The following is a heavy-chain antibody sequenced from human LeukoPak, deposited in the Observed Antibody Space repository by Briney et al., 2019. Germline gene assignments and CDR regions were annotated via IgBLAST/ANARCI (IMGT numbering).Heavy chain of an antibody. CDR1: GFIFSDYY. J-gene: IGHJ4*02. Sequence: PGGSLRLSCTASGFIFSDYYMSWIRQAPGKGLEWVSRISSSGSTLYYADSVKSRFTISRDNTKNSLYLQMNSLRAEDTAVYYCARRFGELWPDDYWGQGTLVTASS. CDR3: ARRFGELWPDDY. CDR2: ISSSGSTL. V-gene: IGHV3-11*01. D-gene: IGHD3-10*01.